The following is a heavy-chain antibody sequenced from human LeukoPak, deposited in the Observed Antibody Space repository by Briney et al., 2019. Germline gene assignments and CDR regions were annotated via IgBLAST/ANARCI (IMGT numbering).Heavy chain of an antibody. D-gene: IGHD3-22*01. CDR2: IYHSGST. CDR3: ARNNYYDSSGKESHAFDI. V-gene: IGHV4-30-2*01. CDR1: GGSISSGGYS. J-gene: IGHJ3*02. Sequence: SQTLSLTCAVSGGSISSGGYSWSWIRQPPGKGLEWIGYIYHSGSTYYNPSLKSRVTISVDRSKNQFSLKLSSVTAADTAVYYCARNNYYDSSGKESHAFDIWGQGTMVTASS.